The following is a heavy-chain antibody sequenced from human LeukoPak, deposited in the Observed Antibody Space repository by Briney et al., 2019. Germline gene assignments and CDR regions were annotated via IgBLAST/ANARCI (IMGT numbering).Heavy chain of an antibody. CDR3: ARDGSYYEGFDY. J-gene: IGHJ4*02. D-gene: IGHD1-26*01. V-gene: IGHV1-8*01. Sequence: WASVKVSYKASGYTFPRYDINWVRQATGQGLEWMGWMNPNSGNTGYAQKFQGRVTMTRNTSISTAYMELSSLRSEDTAVYYCARDGSYYEGFDYWGQGTLVTVSS. CDR2: MNPNSGNT. CDR1: GYTFPRYD.